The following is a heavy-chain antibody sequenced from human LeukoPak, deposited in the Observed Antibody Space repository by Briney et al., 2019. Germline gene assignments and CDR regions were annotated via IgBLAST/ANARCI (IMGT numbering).Heavy chain of an antibody. D-gene: IGHD6-19*01. J-gene: IGHJ4*02. CDR3: ARLETSSGSLSYFDY. Sequence: PSETLSLTCTVSGGSIRSYWSWIRQPAGKGLEWIGRIYGSGSTDYNPSLKSRVTMSIDTSKNQFSLNLISVTAADTAVYYCARLETSSGSLSYFDYWGQGTLVTVSS. CDR2: IYGSGST. V-gene: IGHV4-4*07. CDR1: GGSIRSY.